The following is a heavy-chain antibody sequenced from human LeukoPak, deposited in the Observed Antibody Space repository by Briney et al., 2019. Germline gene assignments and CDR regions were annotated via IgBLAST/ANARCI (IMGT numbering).Heavy chain of an antibody. V-gene: IGHV4-4*02. CDR1: GGSISSSNW. CDR3: ARVVVRWLLPGHYFDY. CDR2: INHSGST. D-gene: IGHD3-22*01. Sequence: SETLSLTCAVSGGSISSSNWWSWVRQPPGKGLEWIGEINHSGSTNYNPSLKSRVTISVDTSKNQFSLKLSSVTAADTAVYYCARVVVRWLLPGHYFDYWGQGTLVTVSS. J-gene: IGHJ4*02.